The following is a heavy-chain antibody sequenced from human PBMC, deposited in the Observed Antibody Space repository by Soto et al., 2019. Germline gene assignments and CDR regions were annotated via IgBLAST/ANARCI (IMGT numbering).Heavy chain of an antibody. CDR1: GFTFSSYA. J-gene: IGHJ5*02. V-gene: IGHV3-23*01. D-gene: IGHD3-3*01. Sequence: EVQLLESGGGLVQPGGSLRLSCAASGFTFSSYAMSWVRRAPGKGLEWVSAISGSGGSTYYADSVKGRFTISRDNSKNTLYLQMNSLRAEDTAVYYCAKDFYDFWIGYQFDPWGQGTLVTVSS. CDR2: ISGSGGST. CDR3: AKDFYDFWIGYQFDP.